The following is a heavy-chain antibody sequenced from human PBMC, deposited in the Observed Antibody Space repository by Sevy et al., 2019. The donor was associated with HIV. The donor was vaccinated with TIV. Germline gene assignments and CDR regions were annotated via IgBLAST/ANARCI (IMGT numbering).Heavy chain of an antibody. Sequence: GGSLRLSCAASGFTFSSYAMHWVRQAPGKGLEWVAVISYDGSNKYYADSVKGRFTSSRDNSKNTLYLQMNSLRAEDTAVYYCARPNCSSTSCRTGAFDIWGQGTMVTVSS. D-gene: IGHD2-2*01. CDR2: ISYDGSNK. J-gene: IGHJ3*02. CDR3: ARPNCSSTSCRTGAFDI. V-gene: IGHV3-30-3*01. CDR1: GFTFSSYA.